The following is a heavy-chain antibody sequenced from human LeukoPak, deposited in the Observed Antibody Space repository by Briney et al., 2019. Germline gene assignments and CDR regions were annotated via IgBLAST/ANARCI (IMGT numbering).Heavy chain of an antibody. CDR3: ARGFSAFDI. CDR1: GYSISSGYY. J-gene: IGHJ3*02. V-gene: IGHV4-38-2*02. Sequence: PSETLSLTCSVSGYSISSGYYWGWIRQPPGKGLEWIGNVYHSGTTYYNPSLKSRVTISVDTSKNQFSLRLTSVTAADTAVYYCARGFSAFDIWGLGTMVTVSS. CDR2: VYHSGTT. D-gene: IGHD3-3*01.